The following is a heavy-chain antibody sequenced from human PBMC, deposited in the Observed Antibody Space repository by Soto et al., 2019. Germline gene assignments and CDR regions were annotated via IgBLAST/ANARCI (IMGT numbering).Heavy chain of an antibody. CDR1: GFSFSSYS. J-gene: IGHJ4*02. CDR2: ISSTSDYE. Sequence: EVQLVESGGGLVEPGESLRLSCAASGFSFSSYSMNWVRQAPGKGLEWVSSISSTSDYEYYADSVKGRFTILRDNAKNSLYLQMNSLGVEDTAVYYCASGLYPYWGQGTLVIVSS. D-gene: IGHD2-2*01. V-gene: IGHV3-21*01. CDR3: ASGLYPY.